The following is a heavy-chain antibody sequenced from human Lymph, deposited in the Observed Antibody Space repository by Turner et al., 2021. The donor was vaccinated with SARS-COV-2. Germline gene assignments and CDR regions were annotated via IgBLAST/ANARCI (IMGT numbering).Heavy chain of an antibody. D-gene: IGHD1-26*01. CDR2: IYYSGST. V-gene: IGHV4-39*01. CDR3: ARRPGGNFDY. J-gene: IGHJ4*02. Sequence: QLQLEESGPGLVRPSETLSLTCSVSGGSISSQTNYWDWIRQAPGKGLQWIGSIYYSGSTYYNPSLKSRLTMSEDTSKNQFSLNLGSVTAADTAVYYCARRPGGNFDYWGQGALVIVSS. CDR1: GGSISSQTNY.